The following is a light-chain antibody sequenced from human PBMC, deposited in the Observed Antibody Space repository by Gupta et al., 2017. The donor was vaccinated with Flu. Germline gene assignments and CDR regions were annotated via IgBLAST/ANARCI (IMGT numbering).Light chain of an antibody. CDR1: ERVGTY. J-gene: IGKJ1*01. CDR3: LHSYSTPQT. V-gene: IGKV1-39*01. Sequence: DIQITQYPSSLSASVGDRVTIACRFTERVGTYLSWYQQRPGKAPKLLIYGSSTLQSGVSSMFRGRGSRTDFTITISRQQHEVFANYYELHSYSTPQTFGPGTRVEI. CDR2: GSS.